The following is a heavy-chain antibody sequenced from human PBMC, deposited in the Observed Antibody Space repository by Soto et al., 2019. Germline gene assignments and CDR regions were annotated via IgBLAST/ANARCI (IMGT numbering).Heavy chain of an antibody. V-gene: IGHV4-59*01. D-gene: IGHD3-22*01. Sequence: QVQLQEXGPGLVKPSETLSLTCTVSGGSISSYYWSWIRQPPGKGLEWIGYIYYSGSTNYNPSLKSRVTISVDTSKNQFSLKLSSVTAADTAVYYCARELRGTYYYDSSGYSNWFDPWGQGTLVTVSS. J-gene: IGHJ5*02. CDR1: GGSISSYY. CDR3: ARELRGTYYYDSSGYSNWFDP. CDR2: IYYSGST.